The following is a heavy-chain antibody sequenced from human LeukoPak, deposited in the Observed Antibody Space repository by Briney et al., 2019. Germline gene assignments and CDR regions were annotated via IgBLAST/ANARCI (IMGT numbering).Heavy chain of an antibody. J-gene: IGHJ5*02. CDR3: AREIKIVVAGSWFDP. D-gene: IGHD2-15*01. CDR1: GFMFSNYA. Sequence: PGGSLRLSCVASGFMFSNYAMTWVRQAPGKGLEWVSAISGSGGKTYYADSVRGRFTNSRDNSGNTLYLQMDSLRDEDTAVYYCAREIKIVVAGSWFDPWGQGAQVIVSS. CDR2: ISGSGGKT. V-gene: IGHV3-23*01.